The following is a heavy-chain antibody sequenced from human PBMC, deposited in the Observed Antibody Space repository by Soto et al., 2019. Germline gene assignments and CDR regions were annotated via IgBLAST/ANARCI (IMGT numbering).Heavy chain of an antibody. CDR3: ARDYYDILTGYYRPLRAFDI. J-gene: IGHJ3*02. CDR2: IIPIFGTA. CDR1: GGTIRSYA. V-gene: IGHV1-69*13. Sequence: SVKVSCKASGGTIRSYAISWVRQATGQGLEWMGGIIPIFGTANYAQKFQGRVTITADESTSTAYMELSSLRSEDTAVYYCARDYYDILTGYYRPLRAFDIWGQGTMVTVSS. D-gene: IGHD3-9*01.